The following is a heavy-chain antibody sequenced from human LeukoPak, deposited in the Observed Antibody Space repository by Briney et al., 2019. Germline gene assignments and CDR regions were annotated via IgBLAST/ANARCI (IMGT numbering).Heavy chain of an antibody. CDR2: ISGSGNNI. CDR1: AVTFSTYT. Sequence: SGGSLRRSCAGSAVTFSTYTMMWVRQAPGKGLEWVSSISGSGNNIYYADSVKGRFTISRDKGKNLMYLKMSSLRPEDTAVYFCAGLHRAYYYYIDVWGKGTTATVSS. V-gene: IGHV3-21*01. J-gene: IGHJ6*03. CDR3: AGLHRAYYYYIDV.